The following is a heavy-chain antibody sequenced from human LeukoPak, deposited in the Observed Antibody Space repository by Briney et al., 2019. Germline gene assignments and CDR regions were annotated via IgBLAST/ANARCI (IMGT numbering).Heavy chain of an antibody. V-gene: IGHV3-7*03. J-gene: IGHJ4*02. CDR3: ARDWYDSSGYYPNGDY. Sequence: GGSLRLSCVASGFTFSSYWMSWVRQAPGKGLEWVANIKQDGSEKYYVDSVKGRFTISRDNAKNSLYLQMNSLRAEDTAVYYCARDWYDSSGYYPNGDYWGQGTLVTVSS. D-gene: IGHD3-22*01. CDR1: GFTFSSYW. CDR2: IKQDGSEK.